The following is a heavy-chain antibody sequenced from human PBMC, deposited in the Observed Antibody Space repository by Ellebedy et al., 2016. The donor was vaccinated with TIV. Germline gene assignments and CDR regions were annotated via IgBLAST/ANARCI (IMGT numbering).Heavy chain of an antibody. J-gene: IGHJ4*02. CDR3: ARGDRGSGWYWDK. D-gene: IGHD6-19*01. CDR1: GYSFISYW. Sequence: GKSLKISCKGSGYSFISYWIGWVRQMPGKVLEWMGYIYPVDSDTRYSPSFPGQVTISVDKSISTAYLQWSSLKASDTAIDYCARGDRGSGWYWDKWGQGTLVTVSS. V-gene: IGHV5-51*01. CDR2: IYPVDSDT.